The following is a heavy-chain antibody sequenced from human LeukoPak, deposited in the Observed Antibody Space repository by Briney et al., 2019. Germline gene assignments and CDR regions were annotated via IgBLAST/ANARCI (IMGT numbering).Heavy chain of an antibody. CDR2: ISGSGGRT. CDR3: VKGHIDGEGYYYFDY. D-gene: IGHD3-22*01. CDR1: GFAFSSYA. J-gene: IGHJ4*02. Sequence: PGGPLRLSCAASGFAFSSYAMNWVRQAPGKGLEWVSSISGSGGRTYYADSVKGRFTTSRDNSKNTLYLQMNSPRAEDTAVYYCVKGHIDGEGYYYFDYWGQGTLVTVSS. V-gene: IGHV3-23*01.